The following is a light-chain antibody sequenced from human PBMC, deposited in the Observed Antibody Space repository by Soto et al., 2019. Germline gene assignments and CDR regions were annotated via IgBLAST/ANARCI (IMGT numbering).Light chain of an antibody. CDR3: QQSYSTPRT. V-gene: IGKV1-39*01. CDR2: AAS. Sequence: DIQMTQSPSSLSASVGDRVTITCRAIQSISSYLNWYQQKPGKAPKLLLYAASSLQSGVPSRFSGSGSGTYFTLTISSLQPEDFATYYCQQSYSTPRTFGQGTKVEIK. CDR1: QSISSY. J-gene: IGKJ1*01.